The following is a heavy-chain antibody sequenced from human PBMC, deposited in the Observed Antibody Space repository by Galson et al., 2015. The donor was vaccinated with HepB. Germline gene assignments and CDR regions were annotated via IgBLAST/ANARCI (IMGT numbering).Heavy chain of an antibody. CDR3: AKRYPNSIPVAGSFDY. Sequence: SLRLSCAASGFIFSNYAMSWVRQAPGKGLEWVSAISGSGGSTYYADSVKGRFTISRDNSKNTLYLQMNSLRAEDTAVYYCAKRYPNSIPVAGSFDYWGQGTLVTVSS. J-gene: IGHJ4*02. CDR2: ISGSGGST. V-gene: IGHV3-23*01. D-gene: IGHD6-19*01. CDR1: GFIFSNYA.